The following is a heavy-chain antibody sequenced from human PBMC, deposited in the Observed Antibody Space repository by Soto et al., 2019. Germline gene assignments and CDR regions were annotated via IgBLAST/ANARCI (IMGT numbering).Heavy chain of an antibody. Sequence: PGGSLRLSCAASGFTISSNAMYWVRQAPGKGLEWVSGISDRGDTTHYAESVKGRSTISRDTSKNTLYLQLNTLKADDTAVYYCAKDKPGTTSFDYWGQGTLVTVSS. CDR2: ISDRGDTT. CDR3: AKDKPGTTSFDY. V-gene: IGHV3-23*01. CDR1: GFTISSNA. J-gene: IGHJ4*02. D-gene: IGHD1-1*01.